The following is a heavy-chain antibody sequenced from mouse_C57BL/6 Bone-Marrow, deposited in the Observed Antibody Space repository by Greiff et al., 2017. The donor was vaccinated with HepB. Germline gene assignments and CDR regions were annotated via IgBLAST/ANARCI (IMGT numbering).Heavy chain of an antibody. D-gene: IGHD2-12*01. V-gene: IGHV14-3*01. J-gene: IGHJ3*01. Sequence: EVKLVESVAELVRPGASVKLSCTASGFNIKNTYMHWVKQRPEQGLEWIGRIDPANGNTKYAPKFQGKATITADTSSNTAYLQLSSLTSEDTAIYYCARGHDPDDRFAYWGQGTLVTVSA. CDR1: GFNIKNTY. CDR2: IDPANGNT. CDR3: ARGHDPDDRFAY.